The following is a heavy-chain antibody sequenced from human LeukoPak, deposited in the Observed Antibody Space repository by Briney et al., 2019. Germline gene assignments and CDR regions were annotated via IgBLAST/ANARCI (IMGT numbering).Heavy chain of an antibody. CDR2: IWYDGSKI. J-gene: IGHJ4*02. D-gene: IGHD3-22*01. CDR1: GFTFSSYG. V-gene: IGHV3-33*01. CDR3: ARARNNYDSSSYSALDY. Sequence: GRSLRLSCAASGFTFSSYGMHWVRQAPGKGLEWLAVIWYDGSKIYYADSVKGRFAISRDNSKNTLYLQMNSLRGEDTAVYYCARARNNYDSSSYSALDYWGQGTLVTVSS.